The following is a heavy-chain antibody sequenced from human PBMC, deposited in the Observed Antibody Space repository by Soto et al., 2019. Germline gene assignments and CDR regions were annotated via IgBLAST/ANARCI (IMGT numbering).Heavy chain of an antibody. V-gene: IGHV1-69*01. J-gene: IGHJ6*02. Sequence: QVQLVQSGAEVKKPGSSVKVSCKASGGTFSSYAISWVRQAPGQGLEWMGGIIPIFGTANYAQKFQGRVTITADESTSTAYMELSSLRSEDTTVYYCARDRVGATRDYYGMDVWGQGTTVTVSS. CDR2: IIPIFGTA. CDR3: ARDRVGATRDYYGMDV. CDR1: GGTFSSYA. D-gene: IGHD1-26*01.